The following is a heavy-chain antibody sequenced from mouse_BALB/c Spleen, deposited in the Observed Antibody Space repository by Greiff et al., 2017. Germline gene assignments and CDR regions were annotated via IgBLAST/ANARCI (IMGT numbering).Heavy chain of an antibody. CDR3: ERWDGYYY. V-gene: IGHV1-55*01. CDR1: GYTFTSYW. J-gene: IGHJ2*01. Sequence: QVQLQQPGAELVKPGTSVKLSCKASGYTFTSYWINWVKLRPGQGLEWIGDIYPGSGSTNYNEKFTSKATLTVDTSSSTAYMQLSSLASEDSALYYCERWDGYYYWGQGTTLTVSA. CDR2: IYPGSGST. D-gene: IGHD2-3*01.